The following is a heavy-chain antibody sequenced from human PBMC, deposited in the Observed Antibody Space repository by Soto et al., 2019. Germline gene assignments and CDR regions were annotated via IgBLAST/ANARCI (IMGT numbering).Heavy chain of an antibody. CDR3: ARAAWRDYYDSSGFHNWFDP. CDR2: IYYSGST. CDR1: GGSISSGGYY. V-gene: IGHV4-31*03. D-gene: IGHD3-22*01. Sequence: SETLSLTCTVSGGSISSGGYYWSWIRQHPGKGLEWIGYIYYSGSTYYNPSLKSRVTISVDTSKNQFSLKLSSVTAADTAVYYCARAAWRDYYDSSGFHNWFDPWGQGTLVTVSS. J-gene: IGHJ5*02.